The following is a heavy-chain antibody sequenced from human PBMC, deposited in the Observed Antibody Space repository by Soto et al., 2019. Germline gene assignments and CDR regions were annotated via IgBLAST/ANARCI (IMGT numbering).Heavy chain of an antibody. CDR3: AKGGGPSPLGTRPPPQ. D-gene: IGHD2-2*01. Sequence: EVQLVESGGGLVQPGRSLRLSCAASGFTFDDYAMHWVRQPPGKGLEWVSGISWNSGRIGYADSVKGRFTLSRDNAKNSLSPENNRPRSEDTALSSCAKGGGPSPLGTRPPPQWGPGTLVTVSS. J-gene: IGHJ4*02. CDR1: GFTFDDYA. CDR2: ISWNSGRI. V-gene: IGHV3-9*01.